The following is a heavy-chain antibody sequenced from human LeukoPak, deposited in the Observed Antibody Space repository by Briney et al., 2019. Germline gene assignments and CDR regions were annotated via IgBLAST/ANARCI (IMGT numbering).Heavy chain of an antibody. CDR2: INSDGSST. V-gene: IGHV3-74*01. CDR1: GFTFSSYW. Sequence: PGGSLRLSCAASGFTFSSYWMHWVRQAPGKGLVWVSRINSDGSSTSYADSVKGRFTVSRDNAKNTLYLQMNSLRADDTAVYYCARQKGGQSFFDSWGQGTLVTVSS. CDR3: ARQKGGQSFFDS. J-gene: IGHJ4*02. D-gene: IGHD1-26*01.